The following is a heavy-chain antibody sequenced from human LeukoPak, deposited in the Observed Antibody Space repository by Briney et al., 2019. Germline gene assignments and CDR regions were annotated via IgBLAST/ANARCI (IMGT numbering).Heavy chain of an antibody. V-gene: IGHV4-59*08. D-gene: IGHD6-25*01. Sequence: SETLSLTCTVSGGSLSSYYWSWIRQPPGKGLEWIGYIYYSGSTNYNPSLKSRVTISVDTSKNQFSLKLSSVTAADTAVYYCARQGGGFWYFDLWGRGTLVTVSS. J-gene: IGHJ2*01. CDR3: ARQGGGFWYFDL. CDR2: IYYSGST. CDR1: GGSLSSYY.